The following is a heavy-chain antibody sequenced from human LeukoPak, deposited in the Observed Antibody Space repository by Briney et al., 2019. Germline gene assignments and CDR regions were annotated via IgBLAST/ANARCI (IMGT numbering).Heavy chain of an antibody. Sequence: GGSLRLSCAASGFTFSAYWMSWVRQAPGKGLEWVAHIKQDGSDKYYADSVRGRFTVSRDNAKNSLYLQMNSQRAEDTAAYYCARSCSGGTCNFPKFEPWGQGTLVTVSS. D-gene: IGHD2-15*01. CDR3: ARSCSGGTCNFPKFEP. V-gene: IGHV3-7*01. J-gene: IGHJ5*02. CDR1: GFTFSAYW. CDR2: IKQDGSDK.